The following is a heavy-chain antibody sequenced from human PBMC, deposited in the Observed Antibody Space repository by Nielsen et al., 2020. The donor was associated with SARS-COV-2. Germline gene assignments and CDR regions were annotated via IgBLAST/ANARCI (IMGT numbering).Heavy chain of an antibody. CDR1: EFTLSSYW. J-gene: IGHJ6*02. Sequence: GGSLRLSCAASEFTLSSYWMGWVRQAPGKGLEWVANIKQDGSEKHYVDSVKGRFTISRDNGKNMLYLQMKSLRAEDTAVYYCAANPTWYFYGMDVWGQGTTVTVSS. V-gene: IGHV3-7*01. CDR3: AANPTWYFYGMDV. CDR2: IKQDGSEK.